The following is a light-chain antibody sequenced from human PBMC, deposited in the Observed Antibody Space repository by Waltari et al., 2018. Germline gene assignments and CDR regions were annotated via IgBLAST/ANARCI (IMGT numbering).Light chain of an antibody. V-gene: IGLV2-23*02. CDR1: SSDVGKYNL. CDR3: CSYAGSGIVI. CDR2: EVT. J-gene: IGLJ2*01. Sequence: QSALTQPASVSGSPGQSLTISCTGTSSDVGKYNLVSWYQHNPGKVPKVMIYEVTKRPSGVSNRFSGSKSGNTASLTISGLQAEDEADYYCCSYAGSGIVIFGGGTKLTVL.